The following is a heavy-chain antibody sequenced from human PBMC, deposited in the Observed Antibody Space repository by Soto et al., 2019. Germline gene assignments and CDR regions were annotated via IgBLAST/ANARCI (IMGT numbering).Heavy chain of an antibody. D-gene: IGHD1-26*01. CDR3: ARTAVEVGATCCDY. Sequence: QLQLQESGPGLVKPSETLSLTCTVSGGSISSSSYYLGWIRQPPGKWLEWFGGISYSGSTYYNPSLKSRGTKSVDTYKNQFSLKLISVTAADTAVYYCARTAVEVGATCCDYWGQGTLGTVSS. CDR2: ISYSGST. J-gene: IGHJ4*02. CDR1: GGSISSSSYY. V-gene: IGHV4-39*01.